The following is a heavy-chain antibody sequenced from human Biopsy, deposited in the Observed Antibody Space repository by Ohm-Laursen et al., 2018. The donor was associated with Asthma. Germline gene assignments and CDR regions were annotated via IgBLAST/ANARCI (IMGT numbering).Heavy chain of an antibody. D-gene: IGHD3-22*01. CDR1: GFTFSDYY. CDR3: ARAQDYYDSRGYYRSFDY. Sequence: SLRLSCAASGFTFSDYYMSWIRQHPGKGLEWIGFIYYSGSTYYNPSLKSRVSISIDTSKNQFSLKLSSVTAADTAVYYCARAQDYYDSRGYYRSFDYWGQGTLVTVSS. J-gene: IGHJ4*02. CDR2: IYYSGST. V-gene: IGHV4-31*02.